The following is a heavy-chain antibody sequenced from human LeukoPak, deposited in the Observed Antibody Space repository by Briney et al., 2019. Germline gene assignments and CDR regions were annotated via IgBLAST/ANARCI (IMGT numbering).Heavy chain of an antibody. V-gene: IGHV3-74*01. CDR3: TRAITYFYGSVTSAWFDS. D-gene: IGHD3-10*01. CDR1: GFTFSSYW. J-gene: IGHJ5*01. CDR2: IKSDGST. Sequence: QPGGSLRLSCAASGFTFSSYWMHWVRQTPGKGLMWVARIKSDGSTIYADSVQGRFIISRDNAKNMVYLQMNSLRADYTAIYYCTRAITYFYGSVTSAWFDSWGQGTRVTVSS.